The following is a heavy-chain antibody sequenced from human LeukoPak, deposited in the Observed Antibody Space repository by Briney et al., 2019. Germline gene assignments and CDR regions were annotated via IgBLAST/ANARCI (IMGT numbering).Heavy chain of an antibody. J-gene: IGHJ6*02. CDR1: GFTFSSYS. CDR3: ARDLAIVVVPAASSYGKDV. V-gene: IGHV3-21*01. D-gene: IGHD2-2*01. Sequence: GGSLRLSWAASGFTFSSYSMNWVRQAPGKGLEWVSSISSSSTYIYYADSVKGRFTISRDNAKNSLYLQMNSLRAEDTAVYYCARDLAIVVVPAASSYGKDVWGQGTTVTVSS. CDR2: ISSSSTYI.